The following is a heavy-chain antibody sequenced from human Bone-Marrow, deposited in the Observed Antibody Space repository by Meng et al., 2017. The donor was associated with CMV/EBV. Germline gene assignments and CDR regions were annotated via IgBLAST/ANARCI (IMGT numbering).Heavy chain of an antibody. Sequence: GESLKISCEASGFTFSSYWMHWVRQAPGKGLVWVSRINSDGSSTSYADSVKGRFTISRDNAKNSLYLQMNSLRAEDTAVYYCARDRYQLLNNYYYYGMDVWGQGTTVTAP. J-gene: IGHJ6*02. V-gene: IGHV3-74*01. CDR1: GFTFSSYW. CDR2: INSDGSST. CDR3: ARDRYQLLNNYYYYGMDV. D-gene: IGHD2-2*01.